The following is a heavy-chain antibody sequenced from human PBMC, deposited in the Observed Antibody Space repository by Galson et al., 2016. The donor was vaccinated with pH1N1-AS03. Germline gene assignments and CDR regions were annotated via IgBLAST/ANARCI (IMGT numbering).Heavy chain of an antibody. J-gene: IGHJ4*02. CDR2: IYTGGDT. V-gene: IGHV3-53*01. CDR1: GLSVAKNY. CDR3: ARVDSSTYSDGWVPFDY. D-gene: IGHD5-24*01. Sequence: SLRLSCAVSGLSVAKNYMSWVRQAPGKGLEWVSSIYTGGDTFYTDSVRGRFTISRDDSKNTLYLQMNSLRAADTAMYYCARVDSSTYSDGWVPFDYWGQGTWVTVSS.